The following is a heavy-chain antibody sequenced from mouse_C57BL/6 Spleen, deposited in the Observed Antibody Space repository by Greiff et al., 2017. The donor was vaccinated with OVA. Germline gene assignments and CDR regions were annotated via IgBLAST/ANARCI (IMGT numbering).Heavy chain of an antibody. CDR1: GYTFTDYN. J-gene: IGHJ4*01. V-gene: IGHV1-22*01. CDR2: INPNNGGT. D-gene: IGHD2-1*01. Sequence: EVQLQESGPELVKPGASVKMSCKASGYTFTDYNMHWVKQSHGKSLEWIGYINPNNGGTSYNQKFKGKATLTVNKSSSTAYMELRSLTSEDSAVYYCARSYYGIPLAMDYWGQGTSVTVSS. CDR3: ARSYYGIPLAMDY.